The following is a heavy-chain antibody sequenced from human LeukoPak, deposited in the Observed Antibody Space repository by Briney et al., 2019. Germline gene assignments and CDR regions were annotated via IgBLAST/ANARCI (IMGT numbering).Heavy chain of an antibody. CDR2: IYYSGSS. CDR1: GGSIGSSDYY. V-gene: IGHV4-39*01. D-gene: IGHD1-26*01. J-gene: IGHJ4*02. Sequence: TTSETLSLTCTVSGGSIGSSDYYWAWVRQPPGKGLEWIATIYYSGSSYYNPSPKSRVSISVDTSRSQFSLKLSSVTAADTAVYYCARRDGSYSRRLYYFDYWGQGTLVTVSS. CDR3: ARRDGSYSRRLYYFDY.